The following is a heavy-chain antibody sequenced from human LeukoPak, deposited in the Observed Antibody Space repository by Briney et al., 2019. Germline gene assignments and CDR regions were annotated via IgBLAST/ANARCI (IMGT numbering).Heavy chain of an antibody. Sequence: QAGGSLRLSCAASGFTVSSNYMSWVRQAPGKGLEWVSVIYSGGSTYYTDSVKGRFTISRDNSKNTLYLQMNSLRAEDTAVYYCARGKSPYYADAFDIWGQGTMVTVSS. CDR3: ARGKSPYYADAFDI. CDR1: GFTVSSNY. CDR2: IYSGGST. D-gene: IGHD2/OR15-2a*01. V-gene: IGHV3-66*02. J-gene: IGHJ3*02.